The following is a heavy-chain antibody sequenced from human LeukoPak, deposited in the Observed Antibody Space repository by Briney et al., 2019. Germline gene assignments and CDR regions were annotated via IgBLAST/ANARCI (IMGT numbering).Heavy chain of an antibody. CDR3: ARDRGYYNSSGYYSGLNY. Sequence: GGSLRLSCAASGFTFSSFWMSWVGQAPGKGLEWVANIKQDGSEKYYVDSVKGRFTISRDNAKNSLYLQMNSLRAEDTAVYYCARDRGYYNSSGYYSGLNYWGQGTLVTVSS. V-gene: IGHV3-7*03. CDR2: IKQDGSEK. CDR1: GFTFSSFW. D-gene: IGHD3-22*01. J-gene: IGHJ4*02.